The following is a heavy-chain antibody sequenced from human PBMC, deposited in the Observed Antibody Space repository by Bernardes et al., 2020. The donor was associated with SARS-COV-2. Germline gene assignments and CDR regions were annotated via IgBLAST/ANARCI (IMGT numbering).Heavy chain of an antibody. CDR3: ATDLTYNPYYYYYGMDV. J-gene: IGHJ6*02. Sequence: ASEKVSCKVSGYTLTELSMHWVRQAPGKGLEWMGGFDPEDGETIYAQKFQGRVTMTEDTSTDTAYMELSSLRSEDTAVDYCATDLTYNPYYYYYGMDVWGRWTSVT. D-gene: IGHD1-1*01. V-gene: IGHV1-24*01. CDR1: GYTLTELS. CDR2: FDPEDGET.